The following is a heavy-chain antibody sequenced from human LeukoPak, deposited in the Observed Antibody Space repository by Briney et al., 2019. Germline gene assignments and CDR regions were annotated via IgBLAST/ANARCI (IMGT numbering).Heavy chain of an antibody. D-gene: IGHD3-10*01. CDR3: ARAQTTGFGESIDY. V-gene: IGHV1-18*01. CDR1: GYTFTSYG. CDR2: ISVYNGNT. J-gene: IGHJ4*02. Sequence: ASVKVSCKASGYTFTSYGVSWVRQAPGQGLEWMGWISVYNGNTIYAEKLQGRVPVTTDTSTTTAYMELRSLRSDDTAVYYCARAQTTGFGESIDYWGQGTLVTVSS.